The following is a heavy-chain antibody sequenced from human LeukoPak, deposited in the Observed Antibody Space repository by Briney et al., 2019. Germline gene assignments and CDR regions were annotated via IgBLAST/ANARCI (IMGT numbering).Heavy chain of an antibody. CDR2: ISGSGGST. V-gene: IGHV3-23*01. D-gene: IGHD5-12*01. CDR1: GFTFSSYA. Sequence: PGGSLRLSCAASGFTFSSYAMSWVRQAPGKGLEWVSAISGSGGSTYYADSVKGRFTISRDNSKNTLYLQMKSLRAEDTAVYYCAKWNSGYDAFDIWGQGTMVTVPS. CDR3: AKWNSGYDAFDI. J-gene: IGHJ3*02.